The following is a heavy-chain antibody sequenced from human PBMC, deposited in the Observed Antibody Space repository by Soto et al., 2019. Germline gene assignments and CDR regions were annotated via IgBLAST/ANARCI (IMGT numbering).Heavy chain of an antibody. D-gene: IGHD7-27*01. CDR1: GFSFSVSP. CDR2: ISNDGTKK. Sequence: GSLRLSCAASGFSFSVSPMHWVRQAPGKGPEWVALISNDGTKKFYADSVKGRFSISRDNSKSTLYLQVDSLRPEDSAVYYCARDPKTSGGQNWAFNYFDSWGQGTLVTVSS. J-gene: IGHJ4*02. V-gene: IGHV3-30-3*01. CDR3: ARDPKTSGGQNWAFNYFDS.